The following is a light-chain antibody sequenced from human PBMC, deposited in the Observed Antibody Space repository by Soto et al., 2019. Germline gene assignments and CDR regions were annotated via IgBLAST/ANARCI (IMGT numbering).Light chain of an antibody. CDR3: QESYRTPRT. CDR1: QTINAY. Sequence: DIQMTQSPSSLSASVGDRVTITCRASQTINAYLNWYQQKPGKAPKLLIYAASSLQSGVPSRFSGSGSGTDFTLTISSLQPEDFATYYCQESYRTPRTFSQGTRLEI. CDR2: AAS. J-gene: IGKJ2*01. V-gene: IGKV1-39*01.